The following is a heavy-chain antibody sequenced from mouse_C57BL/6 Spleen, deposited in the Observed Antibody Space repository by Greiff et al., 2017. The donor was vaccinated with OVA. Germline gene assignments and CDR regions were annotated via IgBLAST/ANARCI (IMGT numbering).Heavy chain of an antibody. D-gene: IGHD2-3*01. CDR2: INPSNGGT. CDR3: ARDGYYEGYAMDY. CDR1: GYTFTSYW. J-gene: IGHJ4*01. Sequence: VQLQQPGPELVKPGASVKLSCKASGYTFTSYWMHWVKQRPGQGLEWIGNINPSNGGTNYNEKFKSKATLTVDKSSSTAYMQLSSLTSEDSAVYYCARDGYYEGYAMDYWGQGTSVTVSS. V-gene: IGHV1-53*01.